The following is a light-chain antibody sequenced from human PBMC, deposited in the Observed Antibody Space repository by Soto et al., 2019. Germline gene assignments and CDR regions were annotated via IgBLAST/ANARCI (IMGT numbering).Light chain of an antibody. V-gene: IGKV1-27*01. CDR2: AAS. CDR3: QQYSGVPV. Sequence: DIQMTQSPTSLSASVGDRVTITCRASQGIRNFAAWYQQKPGKAPKLLIYAASTLQSGVPSRFSGSGSGTHVTLINRTLQPEDFATYSFQQYSGVPVFGPGTKV. CDR1: QGIRNF. J-gene: IGKJ3*01.